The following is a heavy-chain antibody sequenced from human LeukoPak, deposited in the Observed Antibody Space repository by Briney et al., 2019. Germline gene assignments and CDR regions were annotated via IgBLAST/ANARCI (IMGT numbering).Heavy chain of an antibody. CDR3: AIEGRAYCGGDCSEYFQH. D-gene: IGHD2-21*02. CDR1: GLTSSHAW. CDR2: IKSKFDGGTT. V-gene: IGHV3-15*01. J-gene: IGHJ1*01. Sequence: PGGSLRLSCVASGLTSSHAWMSWVRQAPGKGLEWVGRIKSKFDGGTTHYAAPVKGRSTISRDDSRNTLYLQMDSLKIEDTAIYYCAIEGRAYCGGDCSEYFQHWGQGTLVTVSS.